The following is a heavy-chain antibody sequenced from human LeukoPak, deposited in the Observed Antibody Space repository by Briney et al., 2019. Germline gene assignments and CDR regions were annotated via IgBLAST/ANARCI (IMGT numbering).Heavy chain of an antibody. CDR3: AKHIYGVVSIQQ. Sequence: GGSLRLSCAASGFTFRDAWMTWVRQAPGKGLEWVGRIRSKADGGTTDYAVSVQGRFTISRDDSKNTLYLQMSSLKTEDTAVYYCAKHIYGVVSIQQWGQGTLVTVSS. D-gene: IGHD3-3*01. CDR1: GFTFRDAW. V-gene: IGHV3-15*01. J-gene: IGHJ1*01. CDR2: IRSKADGGTT.